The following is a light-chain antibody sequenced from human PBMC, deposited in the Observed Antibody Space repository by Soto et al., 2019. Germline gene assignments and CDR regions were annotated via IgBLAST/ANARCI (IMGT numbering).Light chain of an antibody. CDR3: CSYAGSYTYV. CDR1: SSDVGGYNS. V-gene: IGLV2-11*01. CDR2: DVS. Sequence: QPVLTQPRSVSGSPGQSVTISCTGTSSDVGGYNSVSWYQQHPGKAPKLMIYDVSKRPSGVPDRFSGSKSGNTASLTISGLQAEDEADYYCCSYAGSYTYVFGSGTKLTVL. J-gene: IGLJ1*01.